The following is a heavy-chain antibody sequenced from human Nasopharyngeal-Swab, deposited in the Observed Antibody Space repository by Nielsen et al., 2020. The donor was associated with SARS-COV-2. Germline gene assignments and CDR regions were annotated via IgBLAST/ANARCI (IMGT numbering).Heavy chain of an antibody. D-gene: IGHD6-13*01. V-gene: IGHV3-53*01. CDR2: IYSGGST. CDR3: ANLAAAGGIDAFDI. J-gene: IGHJ3*02. Sequence: GGSLRLSCAASGSTVSSNYMSWVRQAPGKGLEWVSVIYSGGSTYYADSVKGRFTISRDNSKNTLYLQMNSLRAEDTAVYYCANLAAAGGIDAFDIWGQGTMVTVSS. CDR1: GSTVSSNY.